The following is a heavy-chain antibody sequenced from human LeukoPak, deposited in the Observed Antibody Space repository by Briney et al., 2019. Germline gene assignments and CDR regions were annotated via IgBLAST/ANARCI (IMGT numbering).Heavy chain of an antibody. Sequence: PSETLSLTCTVSGGSISSYYWSWIRQPPGKGLEWIGYIYYSGSTNYNPSLKSRVTISVDTSKNQFTLKLSSVTAADTAVYYCARDLNGAVGVTGGNWFDPWGQGTLVTVSS. V-gene: IGHV4-59*01. D-gene: IGHD1-26*01. CDR2: IYYSGST. CDR3: ARDLNGAVGVTGGNWFDP. CDR1: GGSISSYY. J-gene: IGHJ5*02.